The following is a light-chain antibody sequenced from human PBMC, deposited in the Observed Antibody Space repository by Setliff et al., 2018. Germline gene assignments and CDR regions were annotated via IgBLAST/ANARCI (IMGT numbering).Light chain of an antibody. V-gene: IGLV2-14*03. CDR1: SSDVGDYNY. J-gene: IGLJ1*01. Sequence: QSALTQPASVSGSPGQSITISCTGTSSDVGDYNYVSWYQHHPGKAPKLMIYDVSKRPSGVSSRFSGSKSGNTASLTISGLQAADEADYYCCSYTGTSTPYVFGTGTKVTVL. CDR3: CSYTGTSTPYV. CDR2: DVS.